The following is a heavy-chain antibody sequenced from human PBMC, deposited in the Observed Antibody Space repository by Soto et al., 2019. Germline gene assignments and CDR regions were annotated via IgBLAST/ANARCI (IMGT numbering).Heavy chain of an antibody. Sequence: GGSLRLSCAASRFTFSSYGMHWVRQAPGKGLEWVAVIWYDGSNKYYADSVKGRFTISRDNSKNTLYLQMNSLRAEDTAVYYCARAPYDSSGYYSDYWGQGTLVTVSS. D-gene: IGHD3-22*01. CDR3: ARAPYDSSGYYSDY. J-gene: IGHJ4*02. V-gene: IGHV3-33*01. CDR1: RFTFSSYG. CDR2: IWYDGSNK.